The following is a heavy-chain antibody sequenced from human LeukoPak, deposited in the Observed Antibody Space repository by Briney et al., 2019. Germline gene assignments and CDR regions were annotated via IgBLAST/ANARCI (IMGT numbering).Heavy chain of an antibody. CDR2: ISYDGSNK. D-gene: IGHD5-18*01. V-gene: IGHV3-30-3*01. J-gene: IGHJ4*02. CDR1: GFTFSTYA. Sequence: GRSLRLSCAASGFTFSTYAMHWVRQAPGKGLEWVAVISYDGSNKDYADSVKGRFTISRDNSQDTLYLQMNSLRAEDTAVYYCASRRLWLQNGESAFDYWGQGTLVTVSS. CDR3: ASRRLWLQNGESAFDY.